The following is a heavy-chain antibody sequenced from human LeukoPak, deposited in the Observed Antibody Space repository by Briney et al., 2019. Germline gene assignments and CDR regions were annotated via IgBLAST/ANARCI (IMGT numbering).Heavy chain of an antibody. CDR1: GYSISSGYY. V-gene: IGHV4-38-2*02. Sequence: PSETLSLTCTVSGYSISSGYYWGWIRQPPGKGLEWIGSIYHSGSTYYKPSLKSRVTISVDTSKNQFSLKLSSVTAADPAVYFCAIVVVVPAAIGPWGQGTLVTVSS. D-gene: IGHD2-2*01. CDR3: AIVVVVPAAIGP. CDR2: IYHSGST. J-gene: IGHJ5*02.